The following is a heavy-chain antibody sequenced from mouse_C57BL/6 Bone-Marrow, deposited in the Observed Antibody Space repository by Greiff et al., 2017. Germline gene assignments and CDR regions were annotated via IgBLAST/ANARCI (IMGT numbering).Heavy chain of an antibody. CDR1: GYTFTSYG. CDR2: IYPRSGNT. D-gene: IGHD1-1*01. CDR3: ARSTVVAPQYWYVDV. J-gene: IGHJ1*03. Sequence: QVQLQQSGAELARPGASVKLSCKASGYTFTSYGISWVKQRTGQGLEWIGEIYPRSGNTYYNEKFKGKATLTADKSSSTAYMELRSLTSEDSAVYFCARSTVVAPQYWYVDVWGTGTTVTVSS. V-gene: IGHV1-81*01.